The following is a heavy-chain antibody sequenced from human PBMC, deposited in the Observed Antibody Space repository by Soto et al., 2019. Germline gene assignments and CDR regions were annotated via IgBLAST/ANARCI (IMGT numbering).Heavy chain of an antibody. Sequence: SLRLSCAASGFTFDDFAMHWVRQAPGKGLEWVSGITWNSGDITYTGSVKGRFSISRDNAENSLYLHMNSLRPEDTAYYYCARSRGLAGCPLGLWGQGTLVTVS. J-gene: IGHJ4*02. CDR1: GFTFDDFA. CDR3: ARSRGLAGCPLGL. D-gene: IGHD6-13*01. CDR2: ITWNSGDI. V-gene: IGHV3-9*01.